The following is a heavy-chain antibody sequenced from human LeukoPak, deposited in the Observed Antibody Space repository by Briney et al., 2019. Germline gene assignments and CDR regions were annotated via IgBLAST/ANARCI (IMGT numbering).Heavy chain of an antibody. CDR1: GGSISSYY. J-gene: IGHJ4*02. V-gene: IGHV4-59*08. CDR2: IYYSGST. D-gene: IGHD7-27*01. CDR3: AGANWGSRFDY. Sequence: SETLSLTCTVSGGSISSYYWSWIRQPPGKGLEWIGYIYYSGSTNYNPSLKSRVTISVDTSKNQFSLKLSSVTAADTAVYYCAGANWGSRFDYWGQGTLVTVSS.